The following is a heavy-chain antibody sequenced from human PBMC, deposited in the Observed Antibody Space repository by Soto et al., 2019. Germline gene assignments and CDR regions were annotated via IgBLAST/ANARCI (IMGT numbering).Heavy chain of an antibody. CDR2: ISGGGATT. V-gene: IGHV3-23*01. J-gene: IGHJ3*02. CDR1: GFTFSNYA. Sequence: EVQLLESGGGLVQPGGSLRLSCAASGFTFSNYAMSWVRQAPGKGLEWVSAISGGGATTFYADSVKGRFTISRDNSKNALYLQMNSLRAEDTAVYYCAKDASDWNPAGDAFDIWGQGTMVTVSS. CDR3: AKDASDWNPAGDAFDI. D-gene: IGHD1-1*01.